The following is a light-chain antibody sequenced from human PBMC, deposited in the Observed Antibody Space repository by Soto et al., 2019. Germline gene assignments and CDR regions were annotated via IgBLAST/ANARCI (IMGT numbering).Light chain of an antibody. V-gene: IGKV3-20*01. CDR1: HSLLHSNGYNY. J-gene: IGKJ3*01. CDR3: QQYGSSPFT. Sequence: DIVMTQSPISLPVTPGEPASISCRSSHSLLHSNGYNYLDWYQQKPGQAPRLLIYGASSRATGIPDRFSGSGSGTDFTLTISRLEPEDFAVYYCQQYGSSPFTFGPGTKVDIK. CDR2: GAS.